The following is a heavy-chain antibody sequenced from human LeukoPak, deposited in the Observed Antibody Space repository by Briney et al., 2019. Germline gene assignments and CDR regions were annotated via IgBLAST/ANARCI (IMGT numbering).Heavy chain of an antibody. CDR2: ISAYNGNT. CDR3: VWVSAAGSTWDYFDY. J-gene: IGHJ4*02. Sequence: GASVKVSCKASGYTFTSYGISWVRQAPGQGLEWMGWISAYNGNTNYAKKLQRRVTITTATYTSTAYMELRSLRSDDTAVYYCVWVSAAGSTWDYFDYWGQGTLVTVSS. CDR1: GYTFTSYG. V-gene: IGHV1-18*01. D-gene: IGHD6-13*01.